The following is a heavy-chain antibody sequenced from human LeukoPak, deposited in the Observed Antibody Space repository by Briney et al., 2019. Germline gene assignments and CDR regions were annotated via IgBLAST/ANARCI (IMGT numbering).Heavy chain of an antibody. CDR1: GFTFNNYN. CDR3: ARGVNSFGGIIAHFDY. V-gene: IGHV3-48*02. J-gene: IGHJ4*02. CDR2: MSTGSSAI. D-gene: IGHD3-16*02. Sequence: GGSLRLSCAASGFTFNNYNMNWVRQAPGKGPEWVAYMSTGSSAIYYAASVKGRFTISRDNAKNSLYLQMSGLRDEDTAVYYCARGVNSFGGIIAHFDYWGQGTLVTVSS.